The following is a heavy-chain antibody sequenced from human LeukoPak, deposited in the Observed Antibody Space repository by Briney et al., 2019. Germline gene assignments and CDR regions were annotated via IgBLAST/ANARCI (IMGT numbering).Heavy chain of an antibody. D-gene: IGHD3-16*02. J-gene: IGHJ5*02. CDR3: ARDRARYYDYVWGSYPSLPNWFDP. Sequence: SETLSLTCTVSGGSISSYYWSWIRQPPGKGLEWIGYIYYSGSTNYNPSLKSRVTISVDTSKNQFSLRLRSVTAADTAVYYCARDRARYYDYVWGSYPSLPNWFDPWGQGTLVTVSS. V-gene: IGHV4-59*01. CDR2: IYYSGST. CDR1: GGSISSYY.